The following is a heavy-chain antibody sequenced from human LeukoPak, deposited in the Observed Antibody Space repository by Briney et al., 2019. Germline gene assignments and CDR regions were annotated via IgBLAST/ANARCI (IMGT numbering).Heavy chain of an antibody. D-gene: IGHD6-13*01. J-gene: IGHJ4*02. Sequence: PSETLSLTCTVSGGSISSYYWSWIRQPPGKGLEWIGYIYYSGSTNYNPSLKSRVTISVDTSKNQFSLKLSSVTAADTAVYYSATSATIAAAGWNLDYWGQGTLVTVSS. CDR3: ATSATIAAAGWNLDY. CDR1: GGSISSYY. V-gene: IGHV4-59*01. CDR2: IYYSGST.